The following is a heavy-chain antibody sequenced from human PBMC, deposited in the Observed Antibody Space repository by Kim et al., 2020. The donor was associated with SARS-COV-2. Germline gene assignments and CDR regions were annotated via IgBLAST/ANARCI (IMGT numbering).Heavy chain of an antibody. D-gene: IGHD3-16*01. J-gene: IGHJ6*03. V-gene: IGHV3-30-3*01. CDR3: ARDGGAYMDV. CDR2: ISYDGSNK. Sequence: GGSLRLSCAASGFTFSSYAMYGGRGASGVGLEWVAVISYDGSNKYYADSVKGRFTISRDNSKNSLYLQMNSLRAEDTAVYYCARDGGAYMDVWGKGTTVTVSS. CDR1: GFTFSSYA.